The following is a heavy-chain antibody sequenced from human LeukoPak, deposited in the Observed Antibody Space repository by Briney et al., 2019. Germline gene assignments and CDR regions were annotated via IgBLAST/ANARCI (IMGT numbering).Heavy chain of an antibody. J-gene: IGHJ4*02. V-gene: IGHV3-49*04. CDR1: AFSWAGYG. CDR3: GRGRTVSGAKYYFDN. Sequence: LGWSLAASAFSWAGYGIWGVAEALGTGLEWVAFTRSKIYGGAPEYAASVRGRFTVSRDDSKSIAYLQMNSLKTEDTGVYYCGRGRTVSGAKYYFDNWSQGTLVTASS. D-gene: IGHD3-10*01. CDR2: TRSKIYGGAP.